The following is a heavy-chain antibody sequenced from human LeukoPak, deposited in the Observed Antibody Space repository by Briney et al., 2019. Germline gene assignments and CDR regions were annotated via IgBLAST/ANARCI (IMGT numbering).Heavy chain of an antibody. CDR2: IYYSGST. D-gene: IGHD6-13*01. V-gene: IGHV4-59*01. CDR1: GGSITNYY. J-gene: IGHJ6*02. Sequence: SETLSLTCTVSGGSITNYYWTWIRQPPGKGLEWIGYIYYSGSTNYNPSLKSRVTISVDTSKNQFSLKLSSVTAADTAPYYCARLSKIATAGPNYYHSMDVWGQGTTVTVSS. CDR3: ARLSKIATAGPNYYHSMDV.